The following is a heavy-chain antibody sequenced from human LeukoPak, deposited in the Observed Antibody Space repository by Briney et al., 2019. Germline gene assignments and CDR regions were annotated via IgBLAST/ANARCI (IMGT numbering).Heavy chain of an antibody. J-gene: IGHJ6*02. CDR3: ARARESYDSSGPYGMDV. V-gene: IGHV4-59*01. Sequence: PSETLSLTCTVSGGSISSYYWSWLRQPPGKGLEWIGYIYYSGSTNYNPSLKSRVTISVDTSKNQFSLKLSSVTAADTAVYYCARARESYDSSGPYGMDVWSQGTTVTVSS. CDR1: GGSISSYY. D-gene: IGHD3-22*01. CDR2: IYYSGST.